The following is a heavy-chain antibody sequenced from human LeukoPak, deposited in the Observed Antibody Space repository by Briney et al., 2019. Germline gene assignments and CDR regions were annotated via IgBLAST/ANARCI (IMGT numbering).Heavy chain of an antibody. V-gene: IGHV5-51*01. J-gene: IGHJ4*02. CDR1: GYSFTSYR. CDR2: IYPGDSNT. D-gene: IGHD6-19*01. CDR3: VRRGIEVAGIDK. Sequence: GESLKISCKSSGYSFTSYRIGWVRQMPGKGLEWMGIIYPGDSNTRYSPSFQGQVTISVDKSISTAYLQWSSLKASDTAMYYCVRRGIEVAGIDKWGQGTLVTVSS.